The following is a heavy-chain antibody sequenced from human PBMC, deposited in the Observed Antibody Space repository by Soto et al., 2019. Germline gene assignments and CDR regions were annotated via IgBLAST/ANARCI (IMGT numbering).Heavy chain of an antibody. CDR1: NGSISSYY. Sequence: QVQLQESGPGLVKPSETLSLTCTVSNGSISSYYWSWIRQPPGKGMEWIGNVYYSGSTDYNPYLMSRVTMSVDTSKNQFSLKLSSVTAADTAVYYCARARLMISSSDPWGQGTLVTVSS. D-gene: IGHD3-16*01. J-gene: IGHJ5*02. CDR3: ARARLMISSSDP. V-gene: IGHV4-59*08. CDR2: VYYSGST.